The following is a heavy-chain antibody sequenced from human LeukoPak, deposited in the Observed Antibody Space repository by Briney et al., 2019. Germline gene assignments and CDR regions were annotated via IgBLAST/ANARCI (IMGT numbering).Heavy chain of an antibody. CDR3: AGHYCGGDCYSEPLGAYYYYGRDV. D-gene: IGHD2-21*02. Sequence: SETLSLTCTVSGGSISSYYWSWIRQPAGKGLEWIGRIYTSGSTNYNPSLKSRVTMSVDTSKNQFSLKLSSVTAADTAVYYCAGHYCGGDCYSEPLGAYYYYGRDVWGQGTTVTVSS. J-gene: IGHJ6*02. CDR2: IYTSGST. CDR1: GGSISSYY. V-gene: IGHV4-4*07.